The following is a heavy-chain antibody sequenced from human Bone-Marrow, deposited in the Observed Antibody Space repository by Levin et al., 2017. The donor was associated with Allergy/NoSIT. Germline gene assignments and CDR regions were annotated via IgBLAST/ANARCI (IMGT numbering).Heavy chain of an antibody. CDR1: GFTFSNYA. CDR2: ISGSGDST. CDR3: AKDRDFYGSGSLGN. V-gene: IGHV3-23*01. J-gene: IGHJ4*02. Sequence: GGSLRLSCAASGFTFSNYAMSWVRQAPGKGLEWVSGISGSGDSTYAGDSVKGRFTISRDNSKTTPYLQMNSVRGEDTAVYYCAKDRDFYGSGSLGNWGQGTLVTVSS. D-gene: IGHD3-10*01.